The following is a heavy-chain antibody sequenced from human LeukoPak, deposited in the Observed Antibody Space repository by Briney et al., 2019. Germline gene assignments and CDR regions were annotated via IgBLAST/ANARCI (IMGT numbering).Heavy chain of an antibody. CDR1: GFTFSSYA. V-gene: IGHV3-23*01. D-gene: IGHD6-13*01. CDR2: ISGSGGST. CDR3: AKDDAVDPLAAAGP. J-gene: IGHJ5*02. Sequence: GGSLRLSCAASGFTFSSYAMSWVRQAPGKGLEWVSVISGSGGSTYYADSVKGRFTISRDNSKNTLYLQMNSLRAEDTAVYYCAKDDAVDPLAAAGPWSQGTLVTVSS.